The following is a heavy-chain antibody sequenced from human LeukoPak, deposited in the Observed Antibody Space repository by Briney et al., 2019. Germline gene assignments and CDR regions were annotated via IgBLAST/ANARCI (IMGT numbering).Heavy chain of an antibody. D-gene: IGHD3-10*01. CDR1: GFTFSSYG. Sequence: GGSLRLSCAASGFTFSSYGMHWVRQAPGKGLEWVADIWYGGSNKYYADSVKGRFTISRDNSKHTLYLQMNSLRAEDTAVYYCARDRDYYGSGLDAFDIWGQGTMVTVSS. J-gene: IGHJ3*02. CDR2: IWYGGSNK. V-gene: IGHV3-33*01. CDR3: ARDRDYYGSGLDAFDI.